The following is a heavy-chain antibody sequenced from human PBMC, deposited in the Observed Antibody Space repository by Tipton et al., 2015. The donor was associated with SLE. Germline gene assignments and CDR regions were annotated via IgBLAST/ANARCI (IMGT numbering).Heavy chain of an antibody. CDR3: ARSGYSSDYFDY. D-gene: IGHD5-18*01. J-gene: IGHJ4*02. V-gene: IGHV4-34*01. CDR1: GGSFSGYY. Sequence: TLSLTCAVYGGSFSGYYWSWIRQPPGKGLEWIGEINHSGSTNYNPSLKSRVTISVDTSKNQFSLKLSSVTAADTAVYYCARSGYSSDYFDYWGQGTLVTVSS. CDR2: INHSGST.